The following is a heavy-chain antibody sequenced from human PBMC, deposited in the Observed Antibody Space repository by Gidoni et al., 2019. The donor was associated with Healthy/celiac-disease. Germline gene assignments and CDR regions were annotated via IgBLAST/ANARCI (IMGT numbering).Heavy chain of an antibody. J-gene: IGHJ6*02. D-gene: IGHD2-15*01. V-gene: IGHV3-33*01. Sequence: QVQLVASGGGVVQPGRSLRRSWAASGFAFSSYGMHWVLQAPGKGLEWVAVIWDDGSNKYYADSVKGRFTISRDNSKNTLYLQMNSLRAEDTAVYYCALLSGIKGSGYYYGMDVWGQGTTVTVSS. CDR3: ALLSGIKGSGYYYGMDV. CDR1: GFAFSSYG. CDR2: IWDDGSNK.